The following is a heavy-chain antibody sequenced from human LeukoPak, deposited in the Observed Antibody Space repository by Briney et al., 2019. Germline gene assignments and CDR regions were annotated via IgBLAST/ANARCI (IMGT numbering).Heavy chain of an antibody. CDR1: GFTFSSYA. V-gene: IGHV3-23*01. CDR3: AKDTGEMATKFPDAFDI. CDR2: ISGSGGST. D-gene: IGHD5-24*01. Sequence: PGGSLRLSCAASGFTFSSYAMSWVRQAPGKGLEWVSAISGSGGSTYYADSVKGRFTISRDNSKNTLYLQMNSLRAEDTAVYYCAKDTGEMATKFPDAFDIWGQGTMVTVSS. J-gene: IGHJ3*02.